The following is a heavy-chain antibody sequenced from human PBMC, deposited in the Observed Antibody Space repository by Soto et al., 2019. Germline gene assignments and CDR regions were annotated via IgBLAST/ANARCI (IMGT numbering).Heavy chain of an antibody. J-gene: IGHJ6*02. D-gene: IGHD3-16*01. CDR3: ARDGALGENYCYYGMDV. CDR1: GYTFTNYG. CDR2: ISAYNGNT. Sequence: QVQLVQSGAEVKKPGASVKVSCKASGYTFTNYGISWVRQAPGQGLEWVGWISAYNGNTNYEQKLQGRATITTDTYTSTAYMELRSLTTDDTAVYYCARDGALGENYCYYGMDVWGPGTPVTVSS. V-gene: IGHV1-18*01.